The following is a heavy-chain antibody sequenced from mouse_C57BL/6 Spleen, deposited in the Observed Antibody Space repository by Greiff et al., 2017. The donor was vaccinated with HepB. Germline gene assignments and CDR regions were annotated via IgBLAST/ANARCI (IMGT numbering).Heavy chain of an antibody. J-gene: IGHJ2*01. CDR3: ARGVVARYFDY. V-gene: IGHV5-4*03. Sequence: EVKLVESGGGLVNPGGSLKLSCAASGFTFSSYAMSWVRQTPEKRLEWVATISDGGSYTYYPDNVKGRFTISRDNAKNNLYLQMSHLKSEDTAMYYCARGVVARYFDYWGQGTTLTVSS. CDR1: GFTFSSYA. CDR2: ISDGGSYT. D-gene: IGHD1-1*01.